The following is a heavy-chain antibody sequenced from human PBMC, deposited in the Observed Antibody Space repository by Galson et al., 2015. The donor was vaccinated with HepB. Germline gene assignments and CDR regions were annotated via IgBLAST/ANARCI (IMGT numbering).Heavy chain of an antibody. CDR2: IIPIFGTA. CDR1: GGTFSSYA. D-gene: IGHD2-2*01. CDR3: ASSYCSSTSCYEGDYYGMDV. V-gene: IGHV1-69*06. Sequence: SVKVSCKASGGTFSSYAISWVRQAPGQGLEWMGGIIPIFGTANYAQKFQGRVTITADKSTSTAYMELSSLRSEDTAVYYCASSYCSSTSCYEGDYYGMDVWGQGTTVTVSS. J-gene: IGHJ6*02.